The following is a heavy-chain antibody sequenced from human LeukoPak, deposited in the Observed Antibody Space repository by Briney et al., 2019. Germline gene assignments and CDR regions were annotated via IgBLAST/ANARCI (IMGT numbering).Heavy chain of an antibody. D-gene: IGHD3-16*01. Sequence: GGSLRLSCAASGFTFSSAWMTWVRQAPGMGLEWVATIKDGGSDKYYVDSVKGRFTISRDNAKKSLWLQMNSLRVEDTAMYYCADLGSRDWGQGTLVTVSS. CDR2: IKDGGSDK. V-gene: IGHV3-7*01. CDR3: ADLGSRD. CDR1: GFTFSSAW. J-gene: IGHJ4*02.